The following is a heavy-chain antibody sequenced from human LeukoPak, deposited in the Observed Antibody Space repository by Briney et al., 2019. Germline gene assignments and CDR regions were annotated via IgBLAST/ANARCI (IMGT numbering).Heavy chain of an antibody. CDR1: GGTFSSYG. D-gene: IGHD6-19*01. CDR2: IKPSDGWT. CDR3: ARDNAGWSFDF. J-gene: IGHJ4*02. V-gene: IGHV1-69*04. Sequence: GSSVKVSCRASGGTFSSYGISWVRQAPGQGLEWMGMIKPSDGWTAYAQKFQGGVNMTRDTSTSTAYMELSGLRSEDTAVYSCARDNAGWSFDFWGQGTLVTVSS.